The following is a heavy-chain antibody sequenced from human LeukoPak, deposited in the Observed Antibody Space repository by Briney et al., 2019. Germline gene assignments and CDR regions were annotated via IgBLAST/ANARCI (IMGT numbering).Heavy chain of an antibody. J-gene: IGHJ4*02. Sequence: GSLRLSCAASGFTFSTYSMTWVRQGPGKGLEWVSSIYPSGDSTFYADSVKGRFTISRDNSKNTLYLQMSSLRTEDTAIYYCAKGVVPDSGWDLDYWGQGTLVTVSS. V-gene: IGHV3-23*01. D-gene: IGHD6-19*01. CDR1: GFTFSTYS. CDR3: AKGVVPDSGWDLDY. CDR2: IYPSGDST.